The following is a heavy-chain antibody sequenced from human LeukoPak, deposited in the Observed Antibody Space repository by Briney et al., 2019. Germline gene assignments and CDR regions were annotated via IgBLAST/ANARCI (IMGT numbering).Heavy chain of an antibody. J-gene: IGHJ4*02. CDR2: IIPIFGTA. D-gene: IGHD3-22*01. CDR3: AREGHYYDSSGYYYDY. CDR1: GGTFSSYA. Sequence: SVKVSCKASGGTFSSYAISWVRQAPRQGLEWMGGIIPIFGTANYAQKFQGRVTITADESTSTAYMELSSLRSEDTAVYYCAREGHYYDSSGYYYDYWGQGTLVTVSS. V-gene: IGHV1-69*13.